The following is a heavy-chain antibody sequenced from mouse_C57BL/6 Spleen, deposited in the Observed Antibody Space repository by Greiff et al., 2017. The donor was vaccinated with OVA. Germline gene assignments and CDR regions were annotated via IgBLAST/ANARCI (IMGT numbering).Heavy chain of an antibody. D-gene: IGHD2-2*01. Sequence: VHLVESGPGLVQPSQSLSITCTVSGFSLTSYGVHWVRQSPGKGLEWLGVIWSGGSTDYNAAFISRLSISKDNSKSQVFFKMNSLQADDTAIYYCARRGLWLRPWAMDYWGQGTSVTVSS. J-gene: IGHJ4*01. CDR3: ARRGLWLRPWAMDY. V-gene: IGHV2-2*01. CDR1: GFSLTSYG. CDR2: IWSGGST.